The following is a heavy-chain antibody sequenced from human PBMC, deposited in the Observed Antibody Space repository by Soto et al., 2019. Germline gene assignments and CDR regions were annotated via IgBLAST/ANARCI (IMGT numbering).Heavy chain of an antibody. CDR1: GGPISSSNW. CDR2: IYHSGST. CDR3: ARATVTTLIDY. Sequence: SETLSLTCAVSGGPISSSNWWCWVRQPPGKGLEWIWEIYHSGSTNYNPSLKSRVTISVDKSKNQFSLKLSSVTAADTAVYYCARATVTTLIDYWGQGTLVTVS. V-gene: IGHV4-4*02. D-gene: IGHD4-4*01. J-gene: IGHJ4*02.